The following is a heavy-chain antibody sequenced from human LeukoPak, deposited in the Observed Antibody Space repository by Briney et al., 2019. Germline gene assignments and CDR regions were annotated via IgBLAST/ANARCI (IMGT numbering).Heavy chain of an antibody. Sequence: GGSLRLSCAASGFTFSSYGMHWVRQAPGKGLEWVAVIWYDGSNKYYADSVKGRFTISRDNAKNSLYLQMNSLRAEDTAVYYCARDYYDSSGSTFDYWGQGTLVTVSS. CDR3: ARDYYDSSGSTFDY. J-gene: IGHJ4*02. D-gene: IGHD3-22*01. CDR1: GFTFSSYG. CDR2: IWYDGSNK. V-gene: IGHV3-33*01.